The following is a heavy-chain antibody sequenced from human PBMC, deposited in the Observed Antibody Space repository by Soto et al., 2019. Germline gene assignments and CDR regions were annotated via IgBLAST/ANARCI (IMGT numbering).Heavy chain of an antibody. V-gene: IGHV3-21*01. Sequence: GGSLSLSCAASGFTFSGYTMNWVRQAPGKGLEWISSISSGSSYIYYAGSVKGRFTISRDNARNSLFLEMKHLRDDESAVYYCARDIRAGGAYPDSWGQGTKVTVSS. CDR1: GFTFSGYT. CDR3: ARDIRAGGAYPDS. D-gene: IGHD3-10*01. J-gene: IGHJ5*01. CDR2: ISSGSSYI.